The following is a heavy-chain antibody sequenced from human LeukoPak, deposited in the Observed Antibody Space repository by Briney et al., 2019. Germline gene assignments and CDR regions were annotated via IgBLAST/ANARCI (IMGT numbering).Heavy chain of an antibody. CDR1: GFTFSSYA. V-gene: IGHV3-64*01. Sequence: PGGSLRLSCAASGFTFSSYAMHWVRQAPGKGLEYVSAISSNGGSTYYANSVEGRFTISRDNSKNTLYLQMGSLRAEDMAVYYCARGGIAGAGPSYVVPFDYWGQGTLVTVSS. D-gene: IGHD6-13*01. J-gene: IGHJ4*02. CDR2: ISSNGGST. CDR3: ARGGIAGAGPSYVVPFDY.